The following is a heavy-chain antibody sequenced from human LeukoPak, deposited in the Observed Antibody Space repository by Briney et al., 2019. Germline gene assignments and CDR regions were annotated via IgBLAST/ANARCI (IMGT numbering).Heavy chain of an antibody. CDR1: ELTFNSNW. CDR3: TSYTSGWN. D-gene: IGHD6-19*01. J-gene: IGHJ4*02. CDR2: INSDGNTT. V-gene: IGHV3-74*01. Sequence: GGSLRLSCAASELTFNSNWMHWVRQAPGKGLVWVSRINSDGNTTNCADSVKGRFTISRDNAKNTLYLQMNSLRAEDTAVYYCTSYTSGWNWGQGTLVTVSS.